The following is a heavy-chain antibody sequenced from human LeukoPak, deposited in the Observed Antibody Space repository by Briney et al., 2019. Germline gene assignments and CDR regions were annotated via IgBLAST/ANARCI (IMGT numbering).Heavy chain of an antibody. CDR2: IKQDGSEK. Sequence: PGGSLRLSCAASGFTFSSYWMSWVRQAPGKGLEWVANIKQDGSEKYYVDSVKGRFTISRDNAKNSLYLQMNSLRAEDTAVYSCAREYCSSTSCSRYYYYYMDVWGKGTTVTVSS. CDR1: GFTFSSYW. J-gene: IGHJ6*03. CDR3: AREYCSSTSCSRYYYYYMDV. D-gene: IGHD2-2*01. V-gene: IGHV3-7*01.